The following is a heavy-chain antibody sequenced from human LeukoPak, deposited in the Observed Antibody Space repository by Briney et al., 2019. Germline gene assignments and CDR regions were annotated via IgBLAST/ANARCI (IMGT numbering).Heavy chain of an antibody. D-gene: IGHD2-8*01. V-gene: IGHV4-59*01. CDR2: MYDSGST. CDR1: GGSISGYY. Sequence: PSETLSLTCTVSGGSISGYYWNWIRQPPGKGLEWIGYMYDSGSTNYNPSLRSRVTISKDTSKSQFSLKLSSVTAADTAVYYCARDRNGRQPDYFQYGMDVWGQGTTVTVSS. J-gene: IGHJ6*02. CDR3: ARDRNGRQPDYFQYGMDV.